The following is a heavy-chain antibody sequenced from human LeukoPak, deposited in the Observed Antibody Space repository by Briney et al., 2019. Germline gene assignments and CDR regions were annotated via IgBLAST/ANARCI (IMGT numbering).Heavy chain of an antibody. D-gene: IGHD6-13*01. CDR1: GDSMSSYY. CDR2: ISYSGST. J-gene: IGHJ4*02. Sequence: SETLSLTCTVSGDSMSSYYWSWIRQPPGKGLEWIAYISYSGSTKYNPSLQNRVTISIDTSKDQFSLKLSTVTAADTAVYFCARVTGYMVEDYFDYWGQGTLVTVSS. V-gene: IGHV4-59*01. CDR3: ARVTGYMVEDYFDY.